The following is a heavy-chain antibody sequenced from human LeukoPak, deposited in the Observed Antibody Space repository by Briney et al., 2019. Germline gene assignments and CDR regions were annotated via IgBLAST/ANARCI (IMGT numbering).Heavy chain of an antibody. CDR1: GFTFSSYS. CDR2: ISSSSSYI. D-gene: IGHD6-13*01. Sequence: KTGGSLRLSCAASGFTFSSYSMNWVRQAPGKGLEWVSSISSSSSYIYYADSVKGRFTISRDNAKNSLYLQMNSLRAEDTAVYYCARDYSSPGNFDYRGQGTLVTVSS. CDR3: ARDYSSPGNFDY. V-gene: IGHV3-21*01. J-gene: IGHJ4*02.